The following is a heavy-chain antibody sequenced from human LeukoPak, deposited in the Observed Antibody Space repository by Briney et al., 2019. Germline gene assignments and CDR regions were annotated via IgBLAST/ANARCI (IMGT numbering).Heavy chain of an antibody. J-gene: IGHJ6*02. V-gene: IGHV4-4*07. Sequence: SETLSLTCTISGGSISSYYWSWIRQPAGKGLEWIGRIYTSGSTNYNPSLKSRVTMSVDTSKNQFSLKLSSVTAADTAVYYCARVVTPVAGNYYYGMDVWGQGTTVTVSS. D-gene: IGHD6-19*01. CDR1: GGSISSYY. CDR3: ARVVTPVAGNYYYGMDV. CDR2: IYTSGST.